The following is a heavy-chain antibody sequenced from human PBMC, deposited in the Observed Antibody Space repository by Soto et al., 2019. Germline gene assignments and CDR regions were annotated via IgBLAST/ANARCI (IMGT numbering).Heavy chain of an antibody. J-gene: IGHJ6*02. CDR1: GGTFSSYA. CDR2: IIPIFGTA. D-gene: IGHD2-21*02. V-gene: IGHV1-69*06. Sequence: GASVKVSCKASGGTFSSYAISWVRQAPGQGLEWMGGIIPIFGTANYAQKFQGRVTITADKSTSTAYMELSSLRSEDTAVYYCARTNCGGDCYQYYYYGMDVWGQGTTVTVS. CDR3: ARTNCGGDCYQYYYYGMDV.